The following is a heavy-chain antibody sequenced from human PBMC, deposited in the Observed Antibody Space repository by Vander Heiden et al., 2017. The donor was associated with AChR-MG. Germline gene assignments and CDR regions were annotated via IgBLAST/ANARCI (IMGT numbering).Heavy chain of an antibody. J-gene: IGHJ6*03. V-gene: IGHV4-30-2*01. CDR3: ARAPGVVVPAAVDYYYYMDV. CDR2: IYHSGST. D-gene: IGHD2-2*01. Sequence: QLQLQESGSGLVQPSQTLSLTCAVSGGSISSGGYSWSWIRQPPGKGLEWIGYIYHSGSTYYNPSLKSRVTISVDRSKNQFSLKLSSVTAADTAVYYCARAPGVVVPAAVDYYYYMDVWGKGTTVTVSS. CDR1: GGSISSGGYS.